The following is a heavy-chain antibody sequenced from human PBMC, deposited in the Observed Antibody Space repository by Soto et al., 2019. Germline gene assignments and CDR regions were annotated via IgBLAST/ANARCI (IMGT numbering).Heavy chain of an antibody. J-gene: IGHJ5*02. CDR3: AREPVAGIWFDP. V-gene: IGHV1-18*01. Sequence: ASVKVSCKASGYTFTSYGISWVRQAPGQGLEGMGWINSYNGNTNYAQKLQGRVTMTTDTSTSTAYMELRSLRSDDTAVYYCAREPVAGIWFDPWSQGTRVTVSS. D-gene: IGHD6-19*01. CDR2: INSYNGNT. CDR1: GYTFTSYG.